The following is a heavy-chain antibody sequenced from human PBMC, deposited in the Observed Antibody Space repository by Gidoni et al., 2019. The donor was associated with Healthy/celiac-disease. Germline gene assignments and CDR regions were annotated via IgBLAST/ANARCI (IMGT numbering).Heavy chain of an antibody. J-gene: IGHJ6*02. CDR1: GFTFSPYS. V-gene: IGHV3-21*01. CDR2: ISSSSYYI. Sequence: EVQLVESGGGLVKPGGSLRLSCAASGFTFSPYSMNWVRQAPGKGLGWVSSISSSSYYISYADSVKGRFTISRDNAKNSLYLQLNSLRAEDTAVYYCARDLIVSSSNYGMDVWGQGTTVTVSS. D-gene: IGHD6-6*01. CDR3: ARDLIVSSSNYGMDV.